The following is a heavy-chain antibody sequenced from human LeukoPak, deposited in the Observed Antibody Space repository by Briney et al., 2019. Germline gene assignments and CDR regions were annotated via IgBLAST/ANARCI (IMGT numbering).Heavy chain of an antibody. J-gene: IGHJ4*02. CDR2: INWNGGST. Sequence: GGSLRLSCAASGFTFDDYGMSWVRQAPGKGLEWVSGINWNGGSTGYADSVKGRFTISRDNAKNSLYLQMNSLRAADTALYYCAREDYESSGYYYYIAYGGQGTLLTVCS. CDR3: AREDYESSGYYYYIAY. CDR1: GFTFDDYG. V-gene: IGHV3-20*04. D-gene: IGHD3-22*01.